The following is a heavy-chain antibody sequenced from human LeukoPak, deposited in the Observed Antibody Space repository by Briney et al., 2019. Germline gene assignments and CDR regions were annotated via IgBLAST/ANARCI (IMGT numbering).Heavy chain of an antibody. CDR2: ISGSGGST. J-gene: IGHJ4*02. CDR3: AKDHFRGVTNYFDY. CDR1: GFTFSSYG. V-gene: IGHV3-23*01. D-gene: IGHD3-10*01. Sequence: PGGSLRLSCAASGFTFSSYGMSWVRQAPGKGLEWVSAISGSGGSTYYADSVKGRFTISRDNSKNTLYLQMNSLRAEDTAVYYCAKDHFRGVTNYFDYWGQGTLVTVSS.